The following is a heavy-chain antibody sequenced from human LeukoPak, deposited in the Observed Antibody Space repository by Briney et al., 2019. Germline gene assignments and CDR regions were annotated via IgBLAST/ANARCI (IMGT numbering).Heavy chain of an antibody. Sequence: ASVKVSCKASGYTFADYFIHLVRQAPGQGLEWMGRINPNSGGAEYAPKFQGWVTMTRDTSISTAYVEVSRLISDDTAVYYCARDLTSTSNWEFDYWGQGTLVIVSS. D-gene: IGHD1-26*01. CDR3: ARDLTSTSNWEFDY. CDR2: INPNSGGA. CDR1: GYTFADYF. J-gene: IGHJ4*02. V-gene: IGHV1-2*04.